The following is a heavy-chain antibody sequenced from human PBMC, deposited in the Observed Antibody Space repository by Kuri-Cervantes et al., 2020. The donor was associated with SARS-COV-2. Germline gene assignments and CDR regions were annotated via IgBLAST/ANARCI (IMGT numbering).Heavy chain of an antibody. CDR1: GYTFTGYY. CDR3: ATGSVLYRSSVDWFDP. CDR2: INPNSGGT. Sequence: ASVKVSCKASGYTFTGYYMHWVRQAPGQGLEWMGWINPNSGGTNYAQKFQGRVTMTRDTSISTAYMELRSLRSDDTAVYYCATGSVLYRSSVDWFDPWGQGTLVTVSS. V-gene: IGHV1-2*02. J-gene: IGHJ5*02. D-gene: IGHD3-10*01.